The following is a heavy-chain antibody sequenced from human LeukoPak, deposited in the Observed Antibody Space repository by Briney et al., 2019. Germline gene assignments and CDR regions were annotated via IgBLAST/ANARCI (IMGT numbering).Heavy chain of an antibody. Sequence: PSETLSLTCTVSGDSITSHYWGWLRRPSGKKPEWIASIHYTGSTYFNPSFESRVAISVDTSNNQFSLKLSSVIAADTAIYYCAAFAGFIPAWGQGALVTVSS. CDR3: AAFAGFIPA. J-gene: IGHJ4*02. CDR1: GDSITSHY. CDR2: IHYTGST. D-gene: IGHD3-10*01. V-gene: IGHV4-59*05.